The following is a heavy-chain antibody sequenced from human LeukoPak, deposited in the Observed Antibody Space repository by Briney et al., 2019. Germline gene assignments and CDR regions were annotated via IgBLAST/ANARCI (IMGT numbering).Heavy chain of an antibody. Sequence: ASVKVSCKASGYTFTGYYIHWVRQAPGQGLEWMGWINPNSGGTNYAQKFQGRVTMTRDTSINTAYMELSRLRSDDTAVFYCARERIAAAGTPTDYWGQGTLVTASS. D-gene: IGHD6-13*01. CDR3: ARERIAAAGTPTDY. J-gene: IGHJ4*02. CDR1: GYTFTGYY. V-gene: IGHV1-2*02. CDR2: INPNSGGT.